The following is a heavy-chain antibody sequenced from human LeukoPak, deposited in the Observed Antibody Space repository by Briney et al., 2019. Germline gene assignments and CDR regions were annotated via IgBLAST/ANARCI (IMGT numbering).Heavy chain of an antibody. V-gene: IGHV3-9*01. CDR1: GFTVDDYA. J-gene: IGHJ4*02. CDR2: ISWNSNSI. D-gene: IGHD5-18*01. Sequence: GGSLRLSCTASGFTVDDYAMYWVRQAPGRGLEWVSVISWNSNSIVYADSVKGRFTVSRDNAKNSLYLQTHSLRPEDTALYYCAKVHNTAIVGGFDYWGQGTLVTVSS. CDR3: AKVHNTAIVGGFDY.